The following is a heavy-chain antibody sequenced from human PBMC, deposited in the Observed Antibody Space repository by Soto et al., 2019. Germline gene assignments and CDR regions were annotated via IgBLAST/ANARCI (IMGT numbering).Heavy chain of an antibody. V-gene: IGHV4-59*01. D-gene: IGHD2-15*01. CDR2: IYYSGST. Sequence: SETLSLTCTVSGGSISSYYWSWIRQPPGKGLEWIGYIYYSGSTNYNPSLKSRVTISVDTSKNQFSLKLSSVTAADTAVYYCARDKVVAATSGAKYYYYYYMDVWGKGTTVTV. J-gene: IGHJ6*03. CDR3: ARDKVVAATSGAKYYYYYYMDV. CDR1: GGSISSYY.